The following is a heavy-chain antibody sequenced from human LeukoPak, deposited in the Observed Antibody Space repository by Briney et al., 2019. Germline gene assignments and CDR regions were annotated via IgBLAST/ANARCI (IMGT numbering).Heavy chain of an antibody. J-gene: IGHJ4*02. CDR3: ASGYYYDSSGPSFDY. V-gene: IGHV3-7*01. CDR1: GFTFSSYW. Sequence: PGGSLRLSCAASGFTFSSYWMSWVRQAPGKGLEWVANIKQDGSEKYYVDSVKGRFTISRDNAKNSLYLQMNSLRAEDTAVYYCASGYYYDSSGPSFDYWGQGTLVTVSS. D-gene: IGHD3-22*01. CDR2: IKQDGSEK.